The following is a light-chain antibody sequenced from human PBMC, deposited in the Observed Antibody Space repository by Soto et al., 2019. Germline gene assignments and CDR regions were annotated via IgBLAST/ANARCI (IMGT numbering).Light chain of an antibody. CDR3: ISYTDRQSYL. CDR1: SSDIGSYNH. V-gene: IGLV2-14*03. CDR2: AVS. J-gene: IGLJ1*01. Sequence: SVRTQPASVSGSPGKSITISCSGNSSDIGSYNHVAWYQQFPGKSPKLMIYAVSDRPSGVSDRFSGSKSGITASLTISGLQTEDEADYYCISYTDRQSYLFGTGTKVTVL.